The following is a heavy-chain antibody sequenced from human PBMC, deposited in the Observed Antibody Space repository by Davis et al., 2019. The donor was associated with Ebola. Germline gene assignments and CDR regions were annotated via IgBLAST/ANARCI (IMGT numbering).Heavy chain of an antibody. CDR3: ASSLKGGYYYGMDV. D-gene: IGHD3-16*01. J-gene: IGHJ6*02. CDR1: GGSISSSNW. CDR2: IYYSGST. Sequence: MPSETLSLTCAVSGGSISSSNWWSWVRQPPGKGLEWIGYIYYSGSTNYNPSLKSRVTISVDTSKNQFSLKLSSVTAADTAVYYCASSLKGGYYYGMDVWGQGTTVTVSS. V-gene: IGHV4-4*02.